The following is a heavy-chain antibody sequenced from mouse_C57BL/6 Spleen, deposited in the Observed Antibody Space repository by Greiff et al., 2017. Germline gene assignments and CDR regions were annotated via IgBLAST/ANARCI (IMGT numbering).Heavy chain of an antibody. J-gene: IGHJ2*01. CDR1: GYTFTDYE. CDR3: TSSLGVVDD. CDR2: IDPETGGT. V-gene: IGHV1-15*01. Sequence: QVQLQQSGAELVRPGASVTLSCKASGYTFTDYEMHWVKQTPVHGLEWIGAIDPETGGTAYNQKFKGKAILTADKSSSTAYMELRSLTSEDSAGYYSTSSLGVVDDWGQGTTLTVSS. D-gene: IGHD1-1*02.